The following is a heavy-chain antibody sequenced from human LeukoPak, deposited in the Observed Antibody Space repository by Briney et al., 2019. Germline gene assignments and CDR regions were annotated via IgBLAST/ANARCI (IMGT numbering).Heavy chain of an antibody. Sequence: ASVKVSCKASGYTFTGCYMHWVRQAPGQGLEWMGRINPNSGGTNYAQKFQGRVTMTRDTSISTAYMELSRLRSDDTAVYYCASQFDFWSGQETHFDYWGQGTLVTVSS. V-gene: IGHV1-2*06. CDR3: ASQFDFWSGQETHFDY. CDR1: GYTFTGCY. D-gene: IGHD3-3*01. CDR2: INPNSGGT. J-gene: IGHJ4*02.